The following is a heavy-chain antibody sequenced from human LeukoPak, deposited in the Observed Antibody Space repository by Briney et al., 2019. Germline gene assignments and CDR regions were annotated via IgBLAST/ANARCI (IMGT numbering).Heavy chain of an antibody. V-gene: IGHV3-23*01. CDR3: AKEKGPRLPFDY. J-gene: IGHJ4*02. CDR2: ISASGDNT. Sequence: GGSLRLSCAASGFTFSSYGMGWVRQSPGKGLEWVSAISASGDNTYYADSVKGRFTISRDNSKNTLYLQMNSLRAEDTAVYYCAKEKGPRLPFDYWGQGTLVTVSS. D-gene: IGHD5-12*01. CDR1: GFTFSSYG.